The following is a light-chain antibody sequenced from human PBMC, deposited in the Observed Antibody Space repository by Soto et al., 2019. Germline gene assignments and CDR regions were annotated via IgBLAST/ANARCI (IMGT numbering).Light chain of an antibody. CDR2: DAS. CDR1: QSISSW. V-gene: IGKV1-5*01. CDR3: QQYNSYSWT. J-gene: IGKJ1*01. Sequence: DIQMTQSPSTLSASAGDRVTITCRASQSISSWLAWYQQKPGKAPKLLIYDASSLESGVPSRFSGSGSGTEFTLTISSLQPDDLATYYCQQYNSYSWTFGQGTKVDI.